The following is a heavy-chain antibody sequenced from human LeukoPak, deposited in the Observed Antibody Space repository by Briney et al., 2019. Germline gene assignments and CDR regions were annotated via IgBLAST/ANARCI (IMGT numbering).Heavy chain of an antibody. J-gene: IGHJ4*02. V-gene: IGHV5-10-1*01. CDR2: IDPSDSYT. CDR1: GYSFTSYW. CDR3: ANSRGYTEFDY. Sequence: GESLNISCQGSGYSFTSYWISWVRQMPGKGLEWMGRIDPSDSYTNYSPSFQGHVTISADKSISTAYLQWSSLKASDTAMYYCANSRGYTEFDYWGQGTLVTVSS. D-gene: IGHD3-10*01.